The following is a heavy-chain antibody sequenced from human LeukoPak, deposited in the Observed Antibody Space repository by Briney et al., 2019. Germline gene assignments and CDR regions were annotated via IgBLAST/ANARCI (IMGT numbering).Heavy chain of an antibody. V-gene: IGHV4-30-2*01. J-gene: IGHJ5*02. CDR2: IYHSGST. Sequence: PSQTLSLTCAVSGGSISSGGYSWSWTRQPPGKGLEWIGYIYHSGSTYYNPSLKSRVTISVDRSKNQFSLKLSSVTAADTAVYYCARDERRGWFDPWGQGTLVTVSS. CDR1: GGSISSGGYS. CDR3: ARDERRGWFDP.